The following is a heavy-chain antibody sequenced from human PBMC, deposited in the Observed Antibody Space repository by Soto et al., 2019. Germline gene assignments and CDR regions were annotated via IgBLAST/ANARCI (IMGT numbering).Heavy chain of an antibody. J-gene: IGHJ4*02. CDR2: ISSSSSYI. D-gene: IGHD3-22*01. V-gene: IGHV3-21*01. CDR1: GFTFSSYS. Sequence: GGSLRLSYAASGFTFSSYSMNWVRQAPGKGLEWVSSISSSSSYIYYADSVKGRFTIPRDNAKNSLYLQMNSLRAEDTAVYYCARGPYYYDSSGYFYFDYWGQGTLVTVSS. CDR3: ARGPYYYDSSGYFYFDY.